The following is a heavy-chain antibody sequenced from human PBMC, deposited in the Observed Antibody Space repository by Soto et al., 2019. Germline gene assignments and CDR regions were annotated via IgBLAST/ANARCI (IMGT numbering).Heavy chain of an antibody. CDR2: INVGNGNT. V-gene: IGHV1-3*01. CDR1: GYTFTNYA. Sequence: QVQLVQSGAEVKKPGASVKVSCRASGYTFTNYAVHWVRQAPGQRLEFMGWINVGNGNTKYSQKFQGRVTITRDTSASTAYMELSSLISEDTAVYYCARDCSGGSCYDYWGQGTLVTVSS. D-gene: IGHD2-15*01. CDR3: ARDCSGGSCYDY. J-gene: IGHJ4*02.